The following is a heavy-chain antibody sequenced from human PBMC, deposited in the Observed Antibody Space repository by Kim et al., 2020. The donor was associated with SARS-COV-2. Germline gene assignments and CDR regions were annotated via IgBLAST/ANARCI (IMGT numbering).Heavy chain of an antibody. J-gene: IGHJ6*02. CDR1: GCSISSYY. D-gene: IGHD2-15*01. V-gene: IGHV4-59*08. Sequence: SETLSLTCTVSGCSISSYYLSWIRQPPGKGLEWIAYIYYSGSTNYNPSLKSRVTISVDTSKNQFSLRLSSVTAADTAVYYCSRLGVAPYGMDVWGQGTTVAVSS. CDR2: IYYSGST. CDR3: SRLGVAPYGMDV.